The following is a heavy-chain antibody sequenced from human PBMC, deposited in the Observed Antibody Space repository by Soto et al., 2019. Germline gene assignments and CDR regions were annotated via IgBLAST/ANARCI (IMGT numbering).Heavy chain of an antibody. Sequence: EVQLVESGGGLVQPGGSLKLSCAASGFIFSGSAVHWVRQASGKGLEWVGRILSKAGNYATAYPASMKGRFTISRDDSENTGSRQTNSLKTEDTAVYYCIRGGSPYYYDYWGQGTLVAVSS. CDR1: GFIFSGSA. CDR2: ILSKAGNYAT. J-gene: IGHJ4*02. CDR3: IRGGSPYYYDY. V-gene: IGHV3-73*01.